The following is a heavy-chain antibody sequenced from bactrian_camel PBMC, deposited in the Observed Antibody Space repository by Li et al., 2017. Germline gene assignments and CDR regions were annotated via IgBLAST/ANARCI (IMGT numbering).Heavy chain of an antibody. D-gene: IGHD2*01. J-gene: IGHJ4*01. Sequence: VQLVESGGDLVQPGGSLRLSCAASGFTFSSYGMSWVRQAPGKGLEWVSAINSVGGSTYYADSVKGRFTISQDNDMKTLYLQMNSLKTEDTAVYTCAASLMYFGGNYYDGCPLGPGEDSGGYYYPPPYWGQG. V-gene: IGHV3S40*01. CDR2: INSVGGST. CDR3: AASLMYFGGNYYDGCPLGPGEDSGGYYYPPPY. CDR1: GFTFSSYG.